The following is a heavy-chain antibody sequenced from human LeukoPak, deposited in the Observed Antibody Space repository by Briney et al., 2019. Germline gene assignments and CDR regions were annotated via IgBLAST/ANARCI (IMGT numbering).Heavy chain of an antibody. CDR1: GGTFSSYA. Sequence: SVKVSCKASGGTFSSYAISWVRQAPGQGLEWMGGIIPIFGTANYAQKFQGRVTITADESTSTAYMELSSLRSEDTAVYYCARERQPGYYDSSGYYHFDYWGQGTLVTVSS. CDR3: ARERQPGYYDSSGYYHFDY. D-gene: IGHD3-22*01. V-gene: IGHV1-69*13. J-gene: IGHJ4*02. CDR2: IIPIFGTA.